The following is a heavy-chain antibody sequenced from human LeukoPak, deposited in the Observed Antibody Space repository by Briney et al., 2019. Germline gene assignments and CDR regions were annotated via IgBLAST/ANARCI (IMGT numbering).Heavy chain of an antibody. D-gene: IGHD4-11*01. CDR1: GGSVSSGSYY. CDR2: IYYSGST. V-gene: IGHV4-61*01. J-gene: IGHJ4*02. CDR3: ARGAATATY. Sequence: SETLSLTCTVSGGSVSSGSYYWSWIRQPPGKGLEWIGYIYYSGSTNYNPSPKSRVTISVDTSKNQFSLKLSSVTAADTAVYYCARGAATATYWGQGTLVTVSS.